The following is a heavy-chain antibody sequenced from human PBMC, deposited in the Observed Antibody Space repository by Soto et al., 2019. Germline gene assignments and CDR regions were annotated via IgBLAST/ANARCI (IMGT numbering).Heavy chain of an antibody. J-gene: IGHJ4*02. CDR1: GFSVSDYE. CDR2: INSGGSSI. V-gene: IGHV3-48*03. CDR3: ARENYGDAFDF. Sequence: PGGSLRLSCAVSGFSVSDYEMNWVRQAPGKGLEWVSYINSGGSSIKYSDSVKGRFTMSRDNARNSLFLQMDSLTDEDTAVYYCARENYGDAFDFWGQGTLVTVPQ. D-gene: IGHD4-17*01.